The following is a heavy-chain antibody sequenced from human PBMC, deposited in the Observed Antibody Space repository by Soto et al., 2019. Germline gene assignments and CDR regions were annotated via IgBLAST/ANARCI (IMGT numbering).Heavy chain of an antibody. J-gene: IGHJ6*02. Sequence: ASVKVSCKASGYTFTSYGISWVRQAPGQGLEWMGWISAYNGNTNYAQKLQGRVTMTKDTSTSTAYMELRSLRSDDTAVYYCSRGRVTIFGVVIIGLIMDVWGQGTTVTVSS. CDR3: SRGRVTIFGVVIIGLIMDV. D-gene: IGHD3-3*01. CDR2: ISAYNGNT. CDR1: GYTFTSYG. V-gene: IGHV1-18*01.